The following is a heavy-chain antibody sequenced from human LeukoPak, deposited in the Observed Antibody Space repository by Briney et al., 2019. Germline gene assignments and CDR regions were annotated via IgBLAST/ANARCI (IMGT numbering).Heavy chain of an antibody. Sequence: GGSLRLSCAASGFTFDDYAMHWVRQAPGKGLEWVSGISWNSGSIGYADSVKGRFTISRDNAKNSLYLQTNSPRAEDTALYYCAKDIAGTTVTPYGMDVWGQGTTVTVSS. CDR3: AKDIAGTTVTPYGMDV. V-gene: IGHV3-9*01. CDR1: GFTFDDYA. CDR2: ISWNSGSI. J-gene: IGHJ6*02. D-gene: IGHD4-17*01.